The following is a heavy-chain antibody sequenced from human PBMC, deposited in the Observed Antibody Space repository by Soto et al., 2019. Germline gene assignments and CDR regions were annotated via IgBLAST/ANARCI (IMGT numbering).Heavy chain of an antibody. D-gene: IGHD3-10*01. J-gene: IGHJ5*02. CDR2: ISSSSSYI. V-gene: IGHV3-21*01. CDR1: GFTFSSYS. Sequence: EVQLVESGGGLVKPGGSLRLSCAASGFTFSSYSMNWVRQAPGKGLEWVSSISSSSSYIYYADSVKGRFTISRDNAKNSLDLQMNSLRAEDTAVYYCARDMVRGVINNWFDPLGQGTLVTVSS. CDR3: ARDMVRGVINNWFDP.